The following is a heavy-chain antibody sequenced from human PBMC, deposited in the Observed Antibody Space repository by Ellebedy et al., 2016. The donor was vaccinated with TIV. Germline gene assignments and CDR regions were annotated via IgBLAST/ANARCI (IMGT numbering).Heavy chain of an antibody. CDR3: ATYNRYAFEFSY. D-gene: IGHD3-9*01. J-gene: IGHJ4*02. Sequence: MPGGSLRLSCTVSGYSISNGYYWSWVRQPPGKGLEWIATIHHSGVTYYTSSLKSRVTISVDTSRNQFSLRLSSVAAADTAVYYCATYNRYAFEFSYWGQGTLITVSS. CDR2: IHHSGVT. CDR1: GYSISNGYY. V-gene: IGHV4-38-2*02.